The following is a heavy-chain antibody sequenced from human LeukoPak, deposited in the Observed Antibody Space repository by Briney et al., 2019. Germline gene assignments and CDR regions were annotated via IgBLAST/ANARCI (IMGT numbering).Heavy chain of an antibody. J-gene: IGHJ5*02. V-gene: IGHV1-2*02. CDR1: GYTFTGYY. Sequence: ASVTVSCKASGYTFTGYYMHWVRQAPGQGLEGMGWINPNSGGTNYAQKFQGRVTMTRDTSISTAYMELSRLRSDDTAVYYCAREIAVAGTGWFDPWGQGTLVTVSS. CDR2: INPNSGGT. D-gene: IGHD6-19*01. CDR3: AREIAVAGTGWFDP.